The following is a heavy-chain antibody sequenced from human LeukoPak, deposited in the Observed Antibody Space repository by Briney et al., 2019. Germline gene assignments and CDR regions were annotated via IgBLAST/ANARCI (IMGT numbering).Heavy chain of an antibody. CDR2: ISAYNGNT. CDR3: ARRTGYYTPTSNFDY. D-gene: IGHD3/OR15-3a*01. Sequence: GASVKVSFKASGYTFTSYGISWVRQAPGQGLEWMGWISAYNGNTNYAQKLQGRVTMTTDTSTSTAYMELRSLRSDDTAVYYCARRTGYYTPTSNFDYWGQGTLVTVSS. CDR1: GYTFTSYG. V-gene: IGHV1-18*04. J-gene: IGHJ4*02.